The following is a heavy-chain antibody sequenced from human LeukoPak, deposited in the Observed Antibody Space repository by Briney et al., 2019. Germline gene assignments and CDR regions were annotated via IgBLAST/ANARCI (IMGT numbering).Heavy chain of an antibody. Sequence: PGGSLRLSCAASGFTITAYAMSWVRQSSGKGLKWVSGIGITSEYIHYADSVKGRLTISRDNSKNTVYVEMSSLRAEDAAVYYCVLRDYGDSYWGQGTLVTVSS. CDR3: VLRDYGDSY. CDR1: GFTITAYA. D-gene: IGHD4-17*01. J-gene: IGHJ4*02. CDR2: IGITSEYI. V-gene: IGHV3-23*01.